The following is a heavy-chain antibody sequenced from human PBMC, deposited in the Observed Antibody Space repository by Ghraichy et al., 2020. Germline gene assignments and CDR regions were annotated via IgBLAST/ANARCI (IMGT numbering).Heavy chain of an antibody. Sequence: LSLTCAASGFTFSNYAMTWVRRAPGKGLEWVSTLAHNGNTFYADSVKDRFTISKDNSKNTLNLQMNNLRAEDTAVYYCARGQQLVPRTLDYWGQGTLVTVSS. J-gene: IGHJ4*02. CDR2: LAHNGNT. D-gene: IGHD6-13*01. CDR3: ARGQQLVPRTLDY. V-gene: IGHV3-23*01. CDR1: GFTFSNYA.